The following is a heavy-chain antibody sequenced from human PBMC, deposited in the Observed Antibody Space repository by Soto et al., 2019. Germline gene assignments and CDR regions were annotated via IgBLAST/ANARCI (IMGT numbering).Heavy chain of an antibody. CDR1: GGTFSSYT. D-gene: IGHD2-15*01. CDR2: IIPILGIA. CDR3: ASQGTRYCSGGSCYSD. Sequence: SVKVSCKASGGTFSSYTISWVRQAPGQGLEWMGRIIPILGIANYAQKFQGRVTITADKSTSTAYMELSSLRSEDTAVYYCASQGTRYCSGGSCYSDWGQGTLVTVSS. J-gene: IGHJ4*02. V-gene: IGHV1-69*02.